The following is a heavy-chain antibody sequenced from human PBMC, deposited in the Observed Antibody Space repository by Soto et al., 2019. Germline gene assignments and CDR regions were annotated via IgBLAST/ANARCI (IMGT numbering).Heavy chain of an antibody. J-gene: IGHJ6*02. CDR3: ARARMQLWPNYYDDGLDV. CDR2: IYSGGST. D-gene: IGHD5-18*01. Sequence: EVQLVESGGGLVQPGGSLRLSCAASGFTVSTNFMTWVRQAPGKGLEWVSVIYSGGSTFYADSVKGRFTITRDNSKNTVYFQTNSLRVEDTAVYYCARARMQLWPNYYDDGLDVWGQGTTVTVSS. V-gene: IGHV3-66*01. CDR1: GFTVSTNF.